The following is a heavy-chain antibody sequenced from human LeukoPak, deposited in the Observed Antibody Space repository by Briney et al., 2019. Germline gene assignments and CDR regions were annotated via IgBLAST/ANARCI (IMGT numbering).Heavy chain of an antibody. CDR1: GFTFSSYG. D-gene: IGHD6-6*01. V-gene: IGHV3-23*01. CDR3: ARRYSTSSVEDFDY. CDR2: ISGSGSDGST. Sequence: GGTLRLSCAASGFTFSSYGMSWVRQAPGKGLEWVSGISGSGSDGSTYYADSVKGRFTISRDNSKNTLYLQMNSLRAEDTAVYYCARRYSTSSVEDFDYWGQGTLVTVSS. J-gene: IGHJ4*02.